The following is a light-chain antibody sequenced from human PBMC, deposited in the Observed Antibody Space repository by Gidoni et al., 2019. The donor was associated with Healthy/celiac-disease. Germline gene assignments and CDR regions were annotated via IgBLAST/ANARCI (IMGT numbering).Light chain of an antibody. CDR2: AAY. J-gene: IGKJ5*01. CDR1: QSISSY. CDR3: QQSYSTPIT. V-gene: IGKV1-39*01. Sequence: DIQMTQSPSSLSASVGDRVTITCRASQSISSYLIWYQQKPGKATKLLIYAAYSLQSGVPSRFSGSGSGTDFTLTISSLQPEDFATYYCQQSYSTPITFGQGTRLEIK.